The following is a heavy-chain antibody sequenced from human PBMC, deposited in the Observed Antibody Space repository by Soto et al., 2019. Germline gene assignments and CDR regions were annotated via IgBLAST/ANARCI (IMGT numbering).Heavy chain of an antibody. CDR1: CASISSYY. Sequence: PSEALSLTCDVSCASISSYYWSWIRQPPGKGLEWIGYIYYSGNTNYNPSLKSRVTMSVDTSKNQFSLNLTSVTAADTAVYFCARASYGSGNYYAPYYFYAMDVWGHGTTVTVPS. D-gene: IGHD3-10*01. J-gene: IGHJ6*02. CDR3: ARASYGSGNYYAPYYFYAMDV. V-gene: IGHV4-59*01. CDR2: IYYSGNT.